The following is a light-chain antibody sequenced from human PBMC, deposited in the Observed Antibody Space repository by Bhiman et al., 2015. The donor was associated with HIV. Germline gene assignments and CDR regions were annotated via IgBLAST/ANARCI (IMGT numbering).Light chain of an antibody. V-gene: IGLV1-47*01. Sequence: QSVLTQPPSASGTPGQRVTISCSGSTSNIGTYYVYWYQLLPGTTPKVLIYANDQRPSGIPERFSGSNSGNTATLTISGSQAMDEAHYYCQTWDSSTAVFGTGTRVTVL. CDR2: AND. CDR3: QTWDSSTAV. J-gene: IGLJ1*01. CDR1: TSNIGTYY.